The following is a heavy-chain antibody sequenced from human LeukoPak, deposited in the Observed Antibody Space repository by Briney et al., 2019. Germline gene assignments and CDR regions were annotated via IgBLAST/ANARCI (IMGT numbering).Heavy chain of an antibody. V-gene: IGHV3-21*01. CDR2: ISSSSGYI. D-gene: IGHD4-17*01. J-gene: IGHJ4*02. CDR1: GFTFSSYS. Sequence: GGSLRLSCAASGFTFSSYSMNWVRQAPGKGLEWVSSISSSSGYIYYADSVKGRFTISRDNAKNSLYLQMNSLRAEDTAVYYCARESEMLGYGDYGVDYWGQGTLVTVSS. CDR3: ARESEMLGYGDYGVDY.